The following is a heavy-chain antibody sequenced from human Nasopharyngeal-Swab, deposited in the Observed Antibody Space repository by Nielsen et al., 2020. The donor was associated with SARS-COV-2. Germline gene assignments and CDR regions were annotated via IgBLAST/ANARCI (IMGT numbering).Heavy chain of an antibody. CDR3: VTSSPVVSSGNWFDP. V-gene: IGHV1-24*01. D-gene: IGHD2-8*02. Sequence: ASVKVSCKVSGFTLPELSIHWVRQAPGKGLEWMGGFDPEDGETIYAQKFQGRVTMTEDTSTDTAYMELSSLRSEDTAVYYCVTSSPVVSSGNWFDPWGQGTLVTVSS. CDR2: FDPEDGET. CDR1: GFTLPELS. J-gene: IGHJ5*02.